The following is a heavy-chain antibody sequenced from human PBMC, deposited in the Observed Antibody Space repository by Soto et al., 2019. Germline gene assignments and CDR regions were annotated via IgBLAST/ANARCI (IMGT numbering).Heavy chain of an antibody. CDR1: GGSISSSIW. J-gene: IGHJ4*02. CDR3: TRRGDGSGSLDS. CDR2: IYHSGTT. Sequence: QVQLQESGPGLVKPPGTLSLTCAVSGGSISSSIWWTWVRLPPGKGLEWIGEIYHSGTTNYNPSLKIRVTISVDKSNNQFSLKLTSLTAADTAVYFCTRRGDGSGSLDSWGQGTLVTVFS. D-gene: IGHD3-10*01. V-gene: IGHV4-4*01.